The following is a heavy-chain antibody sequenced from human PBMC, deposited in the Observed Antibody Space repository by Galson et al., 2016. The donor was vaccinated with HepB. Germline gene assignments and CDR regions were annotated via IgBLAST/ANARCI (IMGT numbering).Heavy chain of an antibody. CDR3: ARGRRGGAYLAY. CDR2: ISDGDIP. J-gene: IGHJ4*02. D-gene: IGHD1-26*01. Sequence: SETLSLTCSVSGGSLTNYYWTWIRQSPGKTLEWIGFISDGDIPNYNPSLKSRVSISEDTSQNRVSLELKSVTAADTAVYYCARGRRGGAYLAYWGQGTLVTVSS. V-gene: IGHV4-59*01. CDR1: GGSLTNYY.